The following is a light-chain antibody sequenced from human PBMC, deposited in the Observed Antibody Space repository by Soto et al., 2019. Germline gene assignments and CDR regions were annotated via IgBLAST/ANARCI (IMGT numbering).Light chain of an antibody. CDR3: QKSYNTPIN. V-gene: IGKV1-39*01. CDR2: SAS. J-gene: IGKJ5*01. Sequence: DIQVTHSPSSLSASVVDRVSITFLASQSISGHLNWYQHKPGKAPKLLIYSASSLQSGVPSRFSGSESGPEFTLTISSLQPEDFATYYCQKSYNTPINFGQGTRLEIK. CDR1: QSISGH.